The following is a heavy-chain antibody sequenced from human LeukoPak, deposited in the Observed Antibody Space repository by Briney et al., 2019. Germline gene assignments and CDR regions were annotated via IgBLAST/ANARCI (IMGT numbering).Heavy chain of an antibody. V-gene: IGHV3-7*01. CDR2: INKDGTEK. CDR3: AREGTYNDFDN. D-gene: IGHD1-1*01. Sequence: GGSLRLSCAASEFTSSAFWMTWARRPPGKGLEWVANINKDGTEKEYVDSVKGRFSIFRDNAKNSVFLQMNSLRGEDTAVYYCAREGTYNDFDNWGQGTLVTVSS. J-gene: IGHJ4*02. CDR1: EFTSSAFW.